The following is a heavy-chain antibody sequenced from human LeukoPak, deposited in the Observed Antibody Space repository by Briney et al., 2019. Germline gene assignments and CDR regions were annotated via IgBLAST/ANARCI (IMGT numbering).Heavy chain of an antibody. CDR3: ARDITMVRGVIILNWFDP. D-gene: IGHD3-10*01. CDR1: GGSFSGYY. Sequence: SETLSLTCAGYGGSFSGYYWSWIRQPPGKGLEWIGEINDSGSTNYNPSLKSRVTISVDTSKNQFSLKLSSVTAADTAVYYCARDITMVRGVIILNWFDPWGQGTLVTVSS. J-gene: IGHJ5*02. V-gene: IGHV4-34*01. CDR2: INDSGST.